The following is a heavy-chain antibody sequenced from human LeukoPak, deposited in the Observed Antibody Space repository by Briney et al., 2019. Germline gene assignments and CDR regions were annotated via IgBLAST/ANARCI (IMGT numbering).Heavy chain of an antibody. Sequence: GGSLRLSCAASGFTFSSYALNWVRQAPGKGLEWVSSITGSGGSTYYADSVKGRFTISRDNSKNTLYVQMNSLRAEDTAIYYCAKGGYCSSTSCYLSYYYYYGMDVWGQGTTVTVSS. CDR3: AKGGYCSSTSCYLSYYYYYGMDV. J-gene: IGHJ6*02. V-gene: IGHV3-23*01. CDR1: GFTFSSYA. CDR2: ITGSGGST. D-gene: IGHD2-2*01.